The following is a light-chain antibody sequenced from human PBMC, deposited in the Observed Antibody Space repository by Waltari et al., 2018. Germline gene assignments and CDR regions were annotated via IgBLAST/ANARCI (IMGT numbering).Light chain of an antibody. V-gene: IGKV3-11*01. Sequence: EIVLTQSPATLSLSPGERAPLSCRASPSLSSYLAWYQQKPGQAPRLLIYDASNRATGIPARFSGSGSGTDFTLTISSLEPEDFAVYYCQQRSNWPPLTFGGGTK. J-gene: IGKJ4*01. CDR3: QQRSNWPPLT. CDR2: DAS. CDR1: PSLSSY.